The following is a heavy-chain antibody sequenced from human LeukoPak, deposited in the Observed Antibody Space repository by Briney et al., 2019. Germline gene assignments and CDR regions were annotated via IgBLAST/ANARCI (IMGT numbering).Heavy chain of an antibody. CDR3: ARDLVTVTKGFDI. V-gene: IGHV4-59*11. J-gene: IGHJ3*02. CDR2: ISYIGST. CDR1: ADSFSSHY. Sequence: SETLSLTCAVSADSFSSHYWTWIRQSPGKGLEWIGYISYIGSTNYNPSLKSRVTISIDTSKNQFSLKLRSVTAADTAVYYCARDLVTVTKGFDIWGQGIMVSVSS. D-gene: IGHD4-17*01.